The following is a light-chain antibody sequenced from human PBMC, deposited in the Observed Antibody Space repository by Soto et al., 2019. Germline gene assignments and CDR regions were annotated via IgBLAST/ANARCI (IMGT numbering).Light chain of an antibody. V-gene: IGLV4-69*01. J-gene: IGLJ2*01. CDR2: LNSDGSH. Sequence: QLVLTQSPSASASLGASVKLTCTLSSGHSSYAIAWHQQQPEKGPRYLMKLNSDGSHSKGDGIPDRFSGSSSGAERYLTISSRQSEDEADYHCQTWVTGIQIFGGGTKLTVL. CDR1: SGHSSYA. CDR3: QTWVTGIQI.